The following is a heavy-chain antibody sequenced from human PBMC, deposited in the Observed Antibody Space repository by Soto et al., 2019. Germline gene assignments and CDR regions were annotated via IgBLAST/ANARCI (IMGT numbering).Heavy chain of an antibody. CDR2: ISYDGSNK. Sequence: QVQLVESGGGVVQPGRSLRLSCAASGFTFSSYGMHWVRQAPGKGLEWVAVISYDGSNKYYADSVKGRFTISRDNSKNTLYLQMNSRRAEDTAVYYCAKDSSGSITIFGVVTYFDYWGQGTLVTVSS. J-gene: IGHJ4*02. D-gene: IGHD3-3*01. V-gene: IGHV3-30*18. CDR3: AKDSSGSITIFGVVTYFDY. CDR1: GFTFSSYG.